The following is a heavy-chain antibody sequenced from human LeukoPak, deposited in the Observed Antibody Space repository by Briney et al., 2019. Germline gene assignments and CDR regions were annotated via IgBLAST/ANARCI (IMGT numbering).Heavy chain of an antibody. CDR2: IIPIFGTA. Sequence: ASVKVSCKASGGTFSSYAISWVRQAPGQGLEWMGGIIPIFGTANYAQKFQGRVTITTDESTSTVYMELSSLRSEDTAVYYCAREPIAAPSGLTYWGQGTLVTVSS. V-gene: IGHV1-69*05. J-gene: IGHJ4*02. CDR1: GGTFSSYA. D-gene: IGHD6-6*01. CDR3: AREPIAAPSGLTY.